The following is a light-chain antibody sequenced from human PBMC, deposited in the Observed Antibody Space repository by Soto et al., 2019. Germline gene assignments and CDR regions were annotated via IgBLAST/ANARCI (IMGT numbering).Light chain of an antibody. CDR1: QSINIW. V-gene: IGKV1-5*01. Sequence: DIQMTQSPSTLSASVGDRVTITCRASQSINIWLAWYQQKAGKAPKLLIYDASTLENRVPLWFSGSGSGTEFTLTISGLQPDDFATYYCQQYNTYSYTFGQGTKLEIK. J-gene: IGKJ2*01. CDR2: DAS. CDR3: QQYNTYSYT.